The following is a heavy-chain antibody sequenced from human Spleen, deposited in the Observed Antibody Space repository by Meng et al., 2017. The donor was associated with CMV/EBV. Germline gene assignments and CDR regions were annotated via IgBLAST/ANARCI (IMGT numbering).Heavy chain of an antibody. CDR1: GASITTAKW. V-gene: IGHV4-4*02. Sequence: GASITTAKWWTWVRQPPGKGLEWVGEIDHSGSSNSNPSLESRLTLSLDTSKNHLSLRMTSVTAEDTAIYYCARVREHTSLGNYWFDPWGPGTLVPSPQ. CDR3: ARVREHTSLGNYWFDP. D-gene: IGHD5-18*01. J-gene: IGHJ5*02. CDR2: IDHSGSS.